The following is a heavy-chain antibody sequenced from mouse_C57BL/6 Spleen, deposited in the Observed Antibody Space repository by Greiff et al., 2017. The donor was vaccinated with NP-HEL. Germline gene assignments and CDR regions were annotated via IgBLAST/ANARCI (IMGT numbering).Heavy chain of an antibody. CDR2: IDPSDSYT. Sequence: QVQLQQSGAELVMPGASVKLSCKASGYTFTSYWMHWVKQRPGQGLEWIGEIDPSDSYTNYNQKFKGKSTLTVDKSSSTAYMQLSSLTSEDSAVYYCARSDSSGYWGQGTSVTVSS. CDR1: GYTFTSYW. V-gene: IGHV1-69*01. J-gene: IGHJ4*01. CDR3: ARSDSSGY. D-gene: IGHD3-2*02.